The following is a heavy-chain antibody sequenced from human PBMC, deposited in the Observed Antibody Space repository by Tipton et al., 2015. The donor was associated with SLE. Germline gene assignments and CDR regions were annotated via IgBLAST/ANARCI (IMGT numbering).Heavy chain of an antibody. J-gene: IGHJ4*02. CDR2: IYYSGST. V-gene: IGHV4-59*01. CDR3: ARWAGPTVNFDY. Sequence: LRLSCTVSGGSISSYYWSWIRQPPGKGLEWIGYIYYSGSTNYNPSLKSRVTISVDTSKNQFSLKLSSWTAADTAVYYCARWAGPTVNFDYWGQGTLVTVSS. D-gene: IGHD4-11*01. CDR1: GGSISSYY.